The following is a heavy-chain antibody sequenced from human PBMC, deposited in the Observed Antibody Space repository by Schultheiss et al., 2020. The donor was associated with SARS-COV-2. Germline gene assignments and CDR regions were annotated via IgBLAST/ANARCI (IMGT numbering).Heavy chain of an antibody. CDR1: GFTFSSYA. V-gene: IGHV3-64*04. D-gene: IGHD2-2*01. CDR3: ARDLVVVVPAAMGLYYYGMDV. J-gene: IGHJ6*02. CDR2: ISSNGGST. Sequence: GGSLRLSCAASGFTFSSYAMHWVRQAPGKGLEYVSAISSNGGSTYYADSVKGRFTISRDNAKNSLYLQMNSLRAEDTAVYYCARDLVVVVPAAMGLYYYGMDVWGQGTTVTVSS.